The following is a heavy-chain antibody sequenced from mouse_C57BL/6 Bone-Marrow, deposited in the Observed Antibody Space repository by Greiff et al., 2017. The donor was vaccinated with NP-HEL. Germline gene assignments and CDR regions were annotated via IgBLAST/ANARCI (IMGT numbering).Heavy chain of an antibody. V-gene: IGHV1-50*01. CDR2: IDPSDSYT. CDR3: ARWGDYYGSSYFDY. CDR1: GYTFTSYW. J-gene: IGHJ2*01. D-gene: IGHD1-1*01. Sequence: VQLQQPGAELVKPGASVKLSCKASGYTFTSYWMQWVKQRPGQGLEWIGEIDPSDSYTNYNQKFKGKATLTVDTSSSTAYMQLSSLTSEDSAVYYCARWGDYYGSSYFDYWGQGTTLTVSS.